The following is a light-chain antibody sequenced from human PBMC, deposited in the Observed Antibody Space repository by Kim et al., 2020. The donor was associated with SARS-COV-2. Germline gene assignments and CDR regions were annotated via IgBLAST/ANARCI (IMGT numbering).Light chain of an antibody. V-gene: IGLV6-57*03. CDR2: EDD. Sequence: VIISCTRSSGSFGSNYVQWYQQRPGSAPTTVIYEDDQRLPGVPHRFSGSIDSSSNSASLTISGLKTEDEADYYCQSYDSSNIWVFGGGTKLTVL. CDR1: SGSFGSNY. J-gene: IGLJ3*02. CDR3: QSYDSSNIWV.